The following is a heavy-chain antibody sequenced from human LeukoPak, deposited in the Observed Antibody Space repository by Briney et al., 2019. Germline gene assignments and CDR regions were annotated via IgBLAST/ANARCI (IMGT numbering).Heavy chain of an antibody. CDR1: GGSTRSYY. V-gene: IGHV4-59*08. D-gene: IGHD5-18*01. CDR3: ARQDVDTAMVDY. CDR2: FYYSGST. J-gene: IGHJ4*02. Sequence: PSETLSLTCTVSGGSTRSYYWSWIRQPPGKGLEWLGYFYYSGSTKYNPSLKSRVTISGDTSKNQFSLQLSSVTAADTAIYYCARQDVDTAMVDYWGQGTLVTVSS.